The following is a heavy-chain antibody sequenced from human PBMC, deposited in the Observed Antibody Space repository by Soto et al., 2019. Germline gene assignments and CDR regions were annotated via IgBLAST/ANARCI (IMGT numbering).Heavy chain of an antibody. CDR1: GGTFSTYI. D-gene: IGHD3-3*01. J-gene: IGHJ3*01. CDR3: ARDRITTRGDAFDL. V-gene: IGHV1-69*08. Sequence: QVQLVQSGAEVRKPGSSVKVSCKAPGGTFSTYIISWVRQAPGQGLEWMGRIIPIPDITNYAQKFQGRVTVTADRSTSTAYMELTSLKPEDTAVYYCARDRITTRGDAFDLWGQGTRVTVSS. CDR2: IIPIPDIT.